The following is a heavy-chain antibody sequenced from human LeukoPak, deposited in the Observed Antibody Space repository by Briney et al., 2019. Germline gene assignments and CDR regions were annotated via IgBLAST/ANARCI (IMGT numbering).Heavy chain of an antibody. D-gene: IGHD6-19*01. J-gene: IGHJ4*02. CDR3: GKTTTGYSSGRYPGWPVDY. V-gene: IGHV3-23*01. CDR1: GFTFNSYA. Sequence: PGGSLRLSRAASGFTFNSYAMYWVRQAPGKGLEWVSGIFGSSGSAHYADSVKGRFTISRDNSKSTVYLQMDSLRVEDTAVYYCGKTTTGYSSGRYPGWPVDYWGQGTLVTVSS. CDR2: IFGSSGSA.